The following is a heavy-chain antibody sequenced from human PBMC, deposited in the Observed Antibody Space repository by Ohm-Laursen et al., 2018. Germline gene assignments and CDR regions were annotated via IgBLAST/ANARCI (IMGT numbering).Heavy chain of an antibody. J-gene: IGHJ5*02. CDR2: MNPNSGNT. V-gene: IGHV1-8*01. D-gene: IGHD1-26*01. CDR1: GYTFTSYD. Sequence: ASVKVSCNASGYTFTSYDINWVRQATGQGLKWMGWMNPNSGNTGYAQKFQGRVTMTRNTSISTAYMELSSLRSEDTAVYYCARGSGKLRWFDPWGQGTLVTVSS. CDR3: ARGSGKLRWFDP.